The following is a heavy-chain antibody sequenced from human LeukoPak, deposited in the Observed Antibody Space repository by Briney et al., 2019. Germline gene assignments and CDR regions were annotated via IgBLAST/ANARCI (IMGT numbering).Heavy chain of an antibody. V-gene: IGHV3-30*04. Sequence: PGGSLRLSCVASGFTFSNYVMHWVRQAPGKGLEWVAVISQDGDIKFDADSVKGRFTISRDNSENTVYLQMNNLRAEDTALYYCAGRPTGYSSGYVYWGQGALVTVSS. CDR2: ISQDGDIK. CDR3: AGRPTGYSSGYVY. D-gene: IGHD5-18*01. CDR1: GFTFSNYV. J-gene: IGHJ4*02.